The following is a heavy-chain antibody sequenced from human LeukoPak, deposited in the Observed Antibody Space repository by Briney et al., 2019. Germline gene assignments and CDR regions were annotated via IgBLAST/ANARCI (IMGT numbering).Heavy chain of an antibody. Sequence: PSETLSLTCAVYGGSFSGYYWSWIRQPPGKGLEWIGEINHSGSTNYNPSLKSRVTISVDTSKNQFSLKLSSVTAADTAVYYCARHMGPYDFWSGYYLGGYFDCWGQGTLVTVSS. J-gene: IGHJ4*02. V-gene: IGHV4-34*01. CDR2: INHSGST. CDR1: GGSFSGYY. CDR3: ARHMGPYDFWSGYYLGGYFDC. D-gene: IGHD3-3*01.